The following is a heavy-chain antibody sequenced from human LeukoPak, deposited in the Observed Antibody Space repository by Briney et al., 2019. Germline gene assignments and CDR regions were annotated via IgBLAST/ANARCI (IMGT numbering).Heavy chain of an antibody. CDR3: AREASRGSSWYVDY. V-gene: IGHV7-4-1*02. CDR1: GYTFTSYA. D-gene: IGHD6-13*01. Sequence: ASVKVSCKASGYTFTSYAVNWVRQAPGQGLEWMGWINTNTGNPTYAQGFTGRFVFSLDTSVSTAYLQISSLKAEDTAVYYCAREASRGSSWYVDYWGQGTLVTVSS. J-gene: IGHJ4*02. CDR2: INTNTGNP.